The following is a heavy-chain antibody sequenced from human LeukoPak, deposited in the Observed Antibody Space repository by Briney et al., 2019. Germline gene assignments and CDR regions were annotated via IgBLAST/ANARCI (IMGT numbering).Heavy chain of an antibody. V-gene: IGHV5-51*01. Sequence: GESLKISCKASGYSPTTWWIGWVRQMPGKGLEWMGIIYPGDSDARYSPSFRGHVTISADKSISTAYLQWSSLEASDSAMYYCARSATSAAFIFFQHWGQGTLVTVSS. J-gene: IGHJ1*01. CDR2: IYPGDSDA. CDR1: GYSPTTWW. CDR3: ARSATSAAFIFFQH.